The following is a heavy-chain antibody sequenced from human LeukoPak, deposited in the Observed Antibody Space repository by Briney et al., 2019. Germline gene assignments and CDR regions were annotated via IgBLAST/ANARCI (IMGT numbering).Heavy chain of an antibody. CDR3: AKDNYYDSSGYPDY. J-gene: IGHJ4*02. D-gene: IGHD3-22*01. CDR2: NSWNSGSI. Sequence: SLRLSCAASGFTFDDYAMHWVRQAPGKGLEWVSGNSWNSGSIGYADSVKGRFTISRDNAKNSLYLQMNSLRAEDTALYYCAKDNYYDSSGYPDYWGQGTLVTVSS. CDR1: GFTFDDYA. V-gene: IGHV3-9*01.